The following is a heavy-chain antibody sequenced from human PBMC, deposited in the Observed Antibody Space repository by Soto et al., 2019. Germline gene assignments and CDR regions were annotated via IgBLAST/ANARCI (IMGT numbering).Heavy chain of an antibody. J-gene: IGHJ6*02. CDR1: GFTFGDYA. V-gene: IGHV3-49*03. CDR3: TRDSVDYYGSGSYPLYYYYYGMDV. CDR2: IRSKAYGGTT. D-gene: IGHD3-10*01. Sequence: GGSLRLSCTASGFTFGDYAMSWFRQAPGKGLEWVGFIRSKAYGGTTEYAASVKGRFTTSRDDSKSIAYLQMNSLKTEDTAVYYCTRDSVDYYGSGSYPLYYYYYGMDVWGQGTTVTVSS.